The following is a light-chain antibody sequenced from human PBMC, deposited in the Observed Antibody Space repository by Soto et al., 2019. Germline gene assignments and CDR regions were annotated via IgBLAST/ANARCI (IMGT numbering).Light chain of an antibody. Sequence: EIVMTQSPFTLSVSPGERATLSCRASQSVGSNLAWYQQKPDQTPRLLIYGAPTRDTGIPARFSGSGSGTAISLTISSLQSEGFEVYYCQMYYNWPELTCGGGTKVEIK. CDR1: QSVGSN. V-gene: IGKV3-15*01. CDR2: GAP. J-gene: IGKJ4*01. CDR3: QMYYNWPELT.